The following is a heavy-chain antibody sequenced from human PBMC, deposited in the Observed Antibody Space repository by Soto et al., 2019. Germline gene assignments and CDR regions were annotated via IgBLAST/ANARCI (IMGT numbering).Heavy chain of an antibody. J-gene: IGHJ4*02. V-gene: IGHV4-59*01. CDR1: GDAISNYY. CDR3: ARGTRALITSFFAY. D-gene: IGHD1-20*01. CDR2: VHDSGST. Sequence: SETLSLTCSVSGDAISNYYWSWLRQTPGKGLEWIGCVHDSGSTDYNPSFKGRVSMSLQTSKSQFSLNLRSVTAADTATYFCARGTRALITSFFAYWGQGLPVTSPQ.